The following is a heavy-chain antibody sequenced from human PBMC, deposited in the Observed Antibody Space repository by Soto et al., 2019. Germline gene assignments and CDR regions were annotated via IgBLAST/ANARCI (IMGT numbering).Heavy chain of an antibody. Sequence: QVQLQESGPGLVKPSETLSLTCTVSGGSISSYYWSWIRQPPGKGLEWIGYIYYSGSTNYNPSLKSRVTISVDTSKNQFSLKLSSVTAADTAVYYCARVPVFWSGYDAPGYFDLWGRGTLVTVSS. V-gene: IGHV4-59*01. D-gene: IGHD3-3*01. CDR1: GGSISSYY. CDR2: IYYSGST. CDR3: ARVPVFWSGYDAPGYFDL. J-gene: IGHJ2*01.